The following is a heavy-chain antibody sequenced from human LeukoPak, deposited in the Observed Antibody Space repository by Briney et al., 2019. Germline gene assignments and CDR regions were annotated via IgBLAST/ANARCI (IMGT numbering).Heavy chain of an antibody. CDR2: IRRRAYGGAA. J-gene: IGHJ4*02. Sequence: GGSLRLSCTTPGFAFDDFAMSWVRKPAGKGLEWVGFIRRRAYGGAAEYAASVKGRFIISRDDSKGIAYLQMNSLKTEDTAVYYCSRNGLVDFDYWGQGSRVIVSP. V-gene: IGHV3-49*04. CDR1: GFAFDDFA. CDR3: SRNGLVDFDY.